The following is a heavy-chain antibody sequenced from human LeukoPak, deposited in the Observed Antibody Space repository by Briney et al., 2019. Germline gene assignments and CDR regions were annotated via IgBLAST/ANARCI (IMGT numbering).Heavy chain of an antibody. CDR1: GFTFSSYA. J-gene: IGHJ4*02. Sequence: GGSLRLSCAASGFTFSSYAMSWVRQAPGKGLEWVSAISGSGGSTYYADSVKGRFTISRDNAKNSLYLQMNSLRVGDTAVYYCARAHNWKYGTFDYWGQGTLVTVSS. CDR2: ISGSGGST. D-gene: IGHD1-20*01. CDR3: ARAHNWKYGTFDY. V-gene: IGHV3-23*01.